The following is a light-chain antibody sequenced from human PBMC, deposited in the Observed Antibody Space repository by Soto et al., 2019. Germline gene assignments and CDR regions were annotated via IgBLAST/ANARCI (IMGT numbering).Light chain of an antibody. Sequence: EIVMTQSPAPLSVSPGDRATLSCRASQSISSDLAWYQQKPGQAPRRLIYGASTRATDIPARISGRGSGTDFTLTSSSLQSEDGAVYYCQQYNKWPPQYTFGQGTKLEIK. CDR1: QSISSD. J-gene: IGKJ2*01. CDR3: QQYNKWPPQYT. V-gene: IGKV3-15*01. CDR2: GAS.